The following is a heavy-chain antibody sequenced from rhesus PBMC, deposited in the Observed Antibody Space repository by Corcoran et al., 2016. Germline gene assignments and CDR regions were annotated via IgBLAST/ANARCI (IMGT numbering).Heavy chain of an antibody. Sequence: LQLQESGPGLVKPSETLSLHCAVSGRSIRLNSWPWLRQPPGKGLEWIGRISGDDRSNDYNPSLRSRVTISTDTSKTQFSLKVDSVTAADTAVYYCVGLMVAGPVEYWGQGVLVTVSS. CDR2: ISGDDRSN. V-gene: IGHV4-173*01. D-gene: IGHD6-37*01. CDR1: GRSIRLNS. J-gene: IGHJ4*01. CDR3: VGLMVAGPVEY.